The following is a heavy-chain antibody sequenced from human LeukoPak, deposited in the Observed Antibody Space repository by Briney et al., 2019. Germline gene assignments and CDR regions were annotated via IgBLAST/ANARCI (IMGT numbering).Heavy chain of an antibody. V-gene: IGHV3-23*01. J-gene: IGHJ4*02. CDR2: ISGSGGST. CDR1: GFSFNSYG. D-gene: IGHD6-19*01. CDR3: AKGQYSSGPGDFDY. Sequence: PGRSLRLSCAASGFSFNSYGMHWVRQAPGKGLEWVSAISGSGGSTYYADSVKGRFTISRDNSKNTLYLQMNSLRAEDTAVYYCAKGQYSSGPGDFDYWGQGTLVTVSS.